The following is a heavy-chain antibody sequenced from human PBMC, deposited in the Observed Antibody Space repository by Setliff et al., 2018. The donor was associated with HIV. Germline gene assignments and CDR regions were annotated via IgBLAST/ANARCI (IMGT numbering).Heavy chain of an antibody. J-gene: IGHJ5*02. Sequence: ASVKVSCKASGYTFTKDSISWVRQAPGQGLEWMGWISGFNGNTYYGQKVQGRVTMTTDTSTRTAYLELSSLRSDDSAVYFCAKEQEIGSYLDPWGQGTLVTV. CDR1: GYTFTKDS. CDR2: ISGFNGNT. D-gene: IGHD2-2*02. CDR3: AKEQEIGSYLDP. V-gene: IGHV1-18*01.